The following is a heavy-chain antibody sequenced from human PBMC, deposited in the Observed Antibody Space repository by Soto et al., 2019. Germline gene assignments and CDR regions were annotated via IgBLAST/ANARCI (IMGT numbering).Heavy chain of an antibody. CDR2: ISGSGGST. Sequence: EVQLLESGGGLVQPGGSLRLSCAASGFTFSSYAMSWVRQAPGKGLEWVSAISGSGGSTYYADSVKGRFTISRDNSKNTLYLQMNILRAEDTAVYYCAKSVHSGYEFDYWGQGTLVTVSS. V-gene: IGHV3-23*01. D-gene: IGHD5-12*01. CDR1: GFTFSSYA. J-gene: IGHJ4*02. CDR3: AKSVHSGYEFDY.